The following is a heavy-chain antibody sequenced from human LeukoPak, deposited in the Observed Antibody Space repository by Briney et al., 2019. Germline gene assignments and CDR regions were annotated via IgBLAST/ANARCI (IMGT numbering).Heavy chain of an antibody. CDR1: GFTFSSYS. J-gene: IGHJ5*02. CDR3: AKKGERTTGKLTWFDP. CDR2: ITNSYI. V-gene: IGHV3-21*04. D-gene: IGHD1-1*01. Sequence: PGGSLRLSCAASGFTFSSYSMNWVRQAPGKGLEWVSSITNSYIYYAKSVKGRFTISRDNSKNTLYLQMNSLRAEDTAVYYCAKKGERTTGKLTWFDPWGQGTLVTVSS.